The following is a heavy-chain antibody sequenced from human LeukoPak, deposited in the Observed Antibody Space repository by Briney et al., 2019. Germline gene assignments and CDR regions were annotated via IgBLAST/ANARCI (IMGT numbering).Heavy chain of an antibody. J-gene: IGHJ4*02. V-gene: IGHV3-21*04. Sequence: GGSLRLSCTASGFTFSSYAMTWVRQAPGKGLGWVSPMSSGGTYLYYADSVRGRFTISRDNAKNSLYLVMKSLRAEDTATYFCARDRPTGASRLFVVQWGQGTLVSVSS. CDR3: ARDRPTGASRLFVVQ. CDR2: MSSGGTYL. D-gene: IGHD2-15*01. CDR1: GFTFSSYA.